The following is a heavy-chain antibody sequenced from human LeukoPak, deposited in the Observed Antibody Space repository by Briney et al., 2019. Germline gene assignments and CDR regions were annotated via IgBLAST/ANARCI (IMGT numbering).Heavy chain of an antibody. CDR1: GGSISSGGYY. J-gene: IGHJ4*02. D-gene: IGHD1-7*01. V-gene: IGHV4-31*03. Sequence: SETLSLTCTVSGGSISSGGYYWSWIRQHPGKGLEWIGYIYYSGSTYYNPSLKSRVTISVDTSKNQFSLKLSSVTAADTAVYYCARGGNWNYWNFDYWGQGTLVTVSS. CDR3: ARGGNWNYWNFDY. CDR2: IYYSGST.